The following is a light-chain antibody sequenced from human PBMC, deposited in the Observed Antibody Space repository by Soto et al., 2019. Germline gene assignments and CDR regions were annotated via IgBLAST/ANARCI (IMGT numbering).Light chain of an antibody. CDR3: QHYHNLPLT. CDR2: GAS. CDR1: QNITNS. V-gene: IGKV1-33*01. J-gene: IGKJ4*01. Sequence: IQMTQSPSSLSASVGDRVTITCQANQNITNSWNWYPQIPGKDPKLLIYGASNLVTGVPSRFRGLGSGTAFTFTISSLQPEDIATYDCQHYHNLPLTFGGGTKVEIK.